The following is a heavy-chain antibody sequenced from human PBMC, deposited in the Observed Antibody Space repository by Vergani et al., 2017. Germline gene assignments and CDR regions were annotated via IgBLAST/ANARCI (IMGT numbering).Heavy chain of an antibody. Sequence: EVQLVQSGAEVKKPGASLRISCKGSGYSFTSYWISWVRQMPGKGLEWMGRIDPSDSYTNYSPSFQGHVTISADKSISTAYLQWSSLKASDTAIYYCARQVAVAGKWWGPYYYYGMDVWGQGTTVTVSS. V-gene: IGHV5-10-1*01. CDR2: IDPSDSYT. D-gene: IGHD6-19*01. CDR3: ARQVAVAGKWWGPYYYYGMDV. J-gene: IGHJ6*02. CDR1: GYSFTSYW.